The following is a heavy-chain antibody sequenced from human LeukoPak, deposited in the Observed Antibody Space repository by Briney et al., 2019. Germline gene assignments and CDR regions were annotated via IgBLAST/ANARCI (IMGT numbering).Heavy chain of an antibody. CDR1: GYTFTDYY. V-gene: IGHV1-2*02. D-gene: IGHD4-17*01. J-gene: IGHJ4*02. Sequence: ATVKVSCKASGYTFTDYYMHWVPQAPGQGREWMGWISHNTGGTNYAQKFEGRVTMTRDASIRTAYMELSRLTSDDTAVYYCARGTKTKVTTAGYWGQGTLVTVSS. CDR2: ISHNTGGT. CDR3: ARGTKTKVTTAGY.